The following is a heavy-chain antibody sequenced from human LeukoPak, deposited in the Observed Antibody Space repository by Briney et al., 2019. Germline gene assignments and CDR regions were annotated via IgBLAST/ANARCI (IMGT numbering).Heavy chain of an antibody. D-gene: IGHD3-22*01. V-gene: IGHV1-18*01. CDR3: ARADKNYDSSTYPIDC. J-gene: IGHJ4*02. CDR2: ISTYNGNT. CDR1: GYTFISYN. Sequence: GASVKVSCKASGYTFISYNINWVRQAPGQGLEWMGWISTYNGNTKYAQKFQGRVTMTTDTSTSTAYMELRSLRSDDTAVYYCARADKNYDSSTYPIDCWGQGTLVTVSS.